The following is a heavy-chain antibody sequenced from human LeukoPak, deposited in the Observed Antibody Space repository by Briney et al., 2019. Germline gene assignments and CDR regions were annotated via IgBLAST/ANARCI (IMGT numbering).Heavy chain of an antibody. CDR1: DDSITVYY. Sequence: SETLSLTCSVSDDSITVYYWTWIRQPPGKGLEWIGYVDHTGSTNFNPSLNGRVSISRDTTKNLFSLRLRSVTAADTAVYFCARGRVSSSTWYSTYYYYFYMDVWGKGTTVTVSS. CDR2: VDHTGST. CDR3: ARGRVSSSTWYSTYYYYFYMDV. D-gene: IGHD1-1*01. J-gene: IGHJ6*03. V-gene: IGHV4-59*01.